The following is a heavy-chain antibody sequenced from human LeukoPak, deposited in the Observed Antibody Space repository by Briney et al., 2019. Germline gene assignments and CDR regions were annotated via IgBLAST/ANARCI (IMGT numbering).Heavy chain of an antibody. CDR1: GGSFSGYY. D-gene: IGHD2-2*02. Sequence: SETLSLTCAVYGGSFSGYYWCWIRQPPGKGLEWIGEINHSGSTNYNPSLKSRVTISVDTSKNQFSLKLSSVTAADTAVYYCASQHIVVVPAAIRDYYYGIDVWGQGTTVTVSS. CDR3: ASQHIVVVPAAIRDYYYGIDV. CDR2: INHSGST. J-gene: IGHJ6*02. V-gene: IGHV4-34*01.